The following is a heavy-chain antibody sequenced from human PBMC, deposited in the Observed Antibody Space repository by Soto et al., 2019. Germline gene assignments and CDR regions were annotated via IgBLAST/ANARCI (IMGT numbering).Heavy chain of an antibody. Sequence: EVQLVESGGGLVMPGGSLRLSCAASGFTFSSYHMTWVRQAPGKGLEWVSSINPSTSHIYYADSVRGRFTISRDNSKSSLYLQMNSLSTEDAAVYYCVRGDCGGGGCYLLRYAFDVWGRGTMVTVSS. J-gene: IGHJ3*01. CDR1: GFTFSSYH. V-gene: IGHV3-21*01. CDR2: INPSTSHI. D-gene: IGHD2-15*01. CDR3: VRGDCGGGGCYLLRYAFDV.